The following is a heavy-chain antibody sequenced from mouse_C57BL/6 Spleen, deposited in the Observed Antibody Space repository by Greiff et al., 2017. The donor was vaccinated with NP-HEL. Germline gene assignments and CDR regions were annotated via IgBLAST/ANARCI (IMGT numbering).Heavy chain of an antibody. CDR1: GYTFTDYN. CDR2: INPNNGGT. Sequence: EVQLQQSGPELVKPGASVKIPCKASGYTFTDYNMDWVKQSHGKSLEWIGDINPNNGGTIYNQKFKGKATLTVDKSSSTAYMELRSLTSEDTAVYYCARWDSSGFDYYAMDYWGQGTSVTVSS. D-gene: IGHD3-2*02. CDR3: ARWDSSGFDYYAMDY. V-gene: IGHV1-18*01. J-gene: IGHJ4*01.